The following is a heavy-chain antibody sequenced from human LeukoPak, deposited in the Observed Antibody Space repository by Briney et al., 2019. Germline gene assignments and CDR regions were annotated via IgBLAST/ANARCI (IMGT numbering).Heavy chain of an antibody. Sequence: GGSLRLSCAASGFTFSSYSMNWVRQAPGKGLEWVSSISSSSSYIYYAGSVKGRFTISRDNAKNSLYLQMNSLRAEDTAVYYCAREGEGYCSSTSCLNWFDPWGQGTLVTVSS. CDR2: ISSSSSYI. J-gene: IGHJ5*02. D-gene: IGHD2-2*01. CDR3: AREGEGYCSSTSCLNWFDP. V-gene: IGHV3-21*01. CDR1: GFTFSSYS.